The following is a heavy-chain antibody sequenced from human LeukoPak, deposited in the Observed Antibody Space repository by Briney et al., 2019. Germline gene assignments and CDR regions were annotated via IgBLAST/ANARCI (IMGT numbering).Heavy chain of an antibody. D-gene: IGHD4-17*01. CDR1: GYTFTSYY. V-gene: IGHV1-46*01. CDR3: ASKPHSATSSTGDDFGDFTLDY. J-gene: IGHJ4*02. Sequence: ASVKVSCKASGYTFTSYYIHWVRQTPGQGLEWMGIINPSGGSSSYAQKFLGRVILTRDTSTSAAYMELSSLRSEDTAVYYCASKPHSATSSTGDDFGDFTLDYWGQGTLVTVSS. CDR2: INPSGGSS.